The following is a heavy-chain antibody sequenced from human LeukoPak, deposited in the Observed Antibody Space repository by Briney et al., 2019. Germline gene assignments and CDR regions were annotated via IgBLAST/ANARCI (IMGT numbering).Heavy chain of an antibody. CDR1: GGTFSSYA. CDR3: ARPLRFLMANAFDI. V-gene: IGHV1-69*13. Sequence: ASVKVSCKASGGTFSSYAISWVRQAPGQGLEWMGGIIPIFGTANYAQKFQGRVTITADESTSTAYMELSSLRSEDTAVYYCARPLRFLMANAFDIWGQGTMVTVSS. CDR2: IIPIFGTA. D-gene: IGHD3-3*01. J-gene: IGHJ3*02.